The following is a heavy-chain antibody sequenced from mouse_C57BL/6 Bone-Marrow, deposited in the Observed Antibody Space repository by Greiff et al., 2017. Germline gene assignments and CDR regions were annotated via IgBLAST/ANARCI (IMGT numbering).Heavy chain of an antibody. CDR1: GFTFSDYY. D-gene: IGHD1-1*01. V-gene: IGHV5-12*01. Sequence: EVLLLESGAGLVQPGASLKLSCAASGFTFSDYYMYWVRQTPEKRLEWVAYISNSGGSTNYPNTVKGRFTISRDTTKNTLYLQMSRLMSGDTAMYYCAECYYGSSNCFDYWGQGTALTVSS. CDR2: ISNSGGST. CDR3: AECYYGSSNCFDY. J-gene: IGHJ2*01.